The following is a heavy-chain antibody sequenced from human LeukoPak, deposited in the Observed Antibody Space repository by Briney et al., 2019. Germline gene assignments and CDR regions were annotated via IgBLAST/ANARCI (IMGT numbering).Heavy chain of an antibody. Sequence: PSQTLSLTCTLSGGSLTSYYWSWVRQPPGRGLEWIGYIYSSGSPNYNPSLKRRVTISVDPSKNQFSLKLSSVTAADTAGYYCARVFDRVDSSGYLLFVYWGQGALVSVSS. D-gene: IGHD3-22*01. CDR1: GGSLTSYY. V-gene: IGHV4-59*01. J-gene: IGHJ4*02. CDR2: IYSSGSP. CDR3: ARVFDRVDSSGYLLFVY.